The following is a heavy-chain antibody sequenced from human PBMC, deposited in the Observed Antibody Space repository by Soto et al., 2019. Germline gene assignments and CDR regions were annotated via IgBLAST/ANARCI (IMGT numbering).Heavy chain of an antibody. Sequence: GESLKISCKGSGYSFTSYWISWVRQMPGKGLEWMGRIDPSDSYTRYSPSFQGQVTISADKSISTAYLQWSSLKASDTAMYYCARLEEMATTKIDYWGQGTLVTVSS. CDR2: IDPSDSYT. V-gene: IGHV5-10-1*04. CDR1: GYSFTSYW. CDR3: ARLEEMATTKIDY. J-gene: IGHJ4*02. D-gene: IGHD5-12*01.